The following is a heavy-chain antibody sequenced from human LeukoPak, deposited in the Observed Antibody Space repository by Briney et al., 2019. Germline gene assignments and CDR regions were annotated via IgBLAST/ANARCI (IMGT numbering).Heavy chain of an antibody. CDR1: GFTVSNNY. J-gene: IGHJ6*02. CDR2: IYTTGIK. Sequence: GGSLRLSCAATGFTVSNNYMSWVRQAPGKGLEWVSVIYTTGIKNYADSVKGRFTISRHTTENTVHLQMNSLGPEDTAVYYCARGRKFYYHMDIWGQGTTVTVSS. V-gene: IGHV3-53*04. CDR3: ARGRKFYYHMDI.